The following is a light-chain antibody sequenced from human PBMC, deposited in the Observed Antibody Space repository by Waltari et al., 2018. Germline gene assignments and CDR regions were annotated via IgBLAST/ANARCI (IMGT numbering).Light chain of an antibody. CDR3: SSYRGSFTLV. J-gene: IGLJ3*02. CDR2: EVT. Sequence: QSALTQPASVSGSPGPSITISCTGPRSAGGPYSKFYWYQQHPGKAPKLMIYEVTKRPSGVSNRFSGSKSGNTASLTISGLQAEDEADYYCSSYRGSFTLVFGGGTKVTVL. CDR1: RSAGGPYSK. V-gene: IGLV2-14*03.